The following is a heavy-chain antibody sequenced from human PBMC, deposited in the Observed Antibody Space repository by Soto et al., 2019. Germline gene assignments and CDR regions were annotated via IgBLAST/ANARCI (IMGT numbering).Heavy chain of an antibody. CDR3: ARASGSYCSSTSCYTGYYYYGMDV. CDR1: GGSISSYY. Sequence: PWETLSLTCTVSGGSISSYYWSWIRQPPGKGLEWSGYIYYSGSTNYNPSLKSRVTISVDTSKNQFSLKLSSVTAADTAVYYCARASGSYCSSTSCYTGYYYYGMDVWGQGTTVTVSS. V-gene: IGHV4-59*01. J-gene: IGHJ6*02. D-gene: IGHD2-2*02. CDR2: IYYSGST.